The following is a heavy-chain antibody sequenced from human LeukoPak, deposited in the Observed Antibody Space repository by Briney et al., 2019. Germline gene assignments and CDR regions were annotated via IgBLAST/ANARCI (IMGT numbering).Heavy chain of an antibody. J-gene: IGHJ6*03. CDR1: GGSISSGGYS. CDR3: ARTTEGYCRGRSCYSYYYYMDV. CDR2: IHDSGST. V-gene: IGHV4-30-4*07. Sequence: PSETLSLTCAVSGGSISSGGYSWSWIRQTPGKGLEWIAYIHDSGSTYYNPSLESRVSISIDTSKNQFSLKLNSVTAADTAVYYCARTTEGYCRGRSCYSYYYYMDVWGKGTTVTVSS. D-gene: IGHD2-15*01.